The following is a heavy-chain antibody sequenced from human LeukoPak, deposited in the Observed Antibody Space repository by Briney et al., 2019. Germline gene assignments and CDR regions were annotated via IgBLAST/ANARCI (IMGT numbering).Heavy chain of an antibody. D-gene: IGHD3-9*01. CDR3: ARGLEDILTAGTDAFDF. Sequence: SETLSLTCTVSGGSISSGGYYWSWIRQHPGKGLEWIGYIYYSGSTYYNPSLKSRVTISVDTSKNQFSLKLSSVTAADTAVFYCARGLEDILTAGTDAFDFWGQGTMVTVSS. J-gene: IGHJ3*01. CDR1: GGSISSGGYY. CDR2: IYYSGST. V-gene: IGHV4-31*03.